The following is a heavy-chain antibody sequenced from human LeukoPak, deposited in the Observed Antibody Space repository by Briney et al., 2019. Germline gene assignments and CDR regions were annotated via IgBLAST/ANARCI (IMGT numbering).Heavy chain of an antibody. Sequence: GESLKISCQASGYTFSNFWIGWVRQMPGKGLEWIGIVYPGDSDTTYSPSFQGQVTISADKSVSTAYLQWISLKASDTAMYYCVRSEKYTSDVWGQGTLVTVSS. V-gene: IGHV5-51*01. CDR1: GYTFSNFW. D-gene: IGHD2/OR15-2a*01. J-gene: IGHJ3*01. CDR2: VYPGDSDT. CDR3: VRSEKYTSDV.